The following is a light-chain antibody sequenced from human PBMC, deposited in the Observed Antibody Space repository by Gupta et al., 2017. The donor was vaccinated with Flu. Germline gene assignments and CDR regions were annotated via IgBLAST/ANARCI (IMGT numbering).Light chain of an antibody. J-gene: IGLJ2*01. Sequence: VALGQTARITCGGNNIGSKNVHWYQQKPGQAPVLVIYRDSNRPSGIPERFSGSNSGNTATLTISRAQAGDEADYYCQVWDSSTVFGGGTKLTVL. CDR1: NIGSKN. CDR2: RDS. CDR3: QVWDSSTV. V-gene: IGLV3-9*01.